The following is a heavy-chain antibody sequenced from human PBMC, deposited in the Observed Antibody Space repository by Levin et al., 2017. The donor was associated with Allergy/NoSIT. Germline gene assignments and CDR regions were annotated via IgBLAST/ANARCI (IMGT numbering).Heavy chain of an antibody. D-gene: IGHD3-16*02. V-gene: IGHV3-49*04. J-gene: IGHJ4*02. CDR1: GFTFGDYA. CDR2: IRNKAHGGTT. Sequence: GGSLRLSCTGSGFTFGDYAMSWVRQAPGKGLEWVGFIRNKAHGGTTEYAASVKGRLTISRDDSKSIAYLQMKSLKTEDTAVYFCARGGPPNYDYNWGSYRDAYFDYWGQGTLVTVSS. CDR3: ARGGPPNYDYNWGSYRDAYFDY.